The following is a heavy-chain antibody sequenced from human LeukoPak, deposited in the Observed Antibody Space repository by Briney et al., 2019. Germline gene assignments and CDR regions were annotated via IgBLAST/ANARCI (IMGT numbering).Heavy chain of an antibody. CDR1: GRSFSDYC. V-gene: IGHV4-34*01. Sequence: SETLSLTCAVYGRSFSDYCWSWIRQSPGRGLEWIGEINHSGSANYNPSLESRVTISIDTSKNQFSLKLSSVTAADTAVYYCACRELMDVWGQGTTVTVSS. CDR2: INHSGSA. J-gene: IGHJ6*02. CDR3: ACRELMDV. D-gene: IGHD1-7*01.